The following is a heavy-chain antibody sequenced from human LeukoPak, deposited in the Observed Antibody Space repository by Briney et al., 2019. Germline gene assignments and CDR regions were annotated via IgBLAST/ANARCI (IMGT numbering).Heavy chain of an antibody. CDR2: SDPNTGAT. J-gene: IGHJ4*02. D-gene: IGHD3-10*01. V-gene: IGHV1-2*07. Sequence: ASVKVSCKTSGYSFTSFYIHWLRQAPGQGFEWIGWSDPNTGATKYEHFQGRVTMTTDTSIRTAHMDLTRLTSDDTAVYYCARANPYDNKGYSPELRYWGQGTLVTVSS. CDR3: ARANPYDNKGYSPELRY. CDR1: GYSFTSFY.